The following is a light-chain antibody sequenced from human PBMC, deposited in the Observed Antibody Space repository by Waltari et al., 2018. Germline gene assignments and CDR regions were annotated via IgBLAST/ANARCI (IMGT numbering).Light chain of an antibody. CDR1: SSNIGPGYD. CDR3: QSYDSSLSHWV. CDR2: GNN. V-gene: IGLV1-40*01. J-gene: IGLJ3*02. Sequence: QSVLTQTPSVSGAPGQRVIISCTGSSSNIGPGYDVHWYQQLPGTAPKLLISGNNNRPSGVPDRFVGSKSGTSASLAITGLQAEDEADYYCQSYDSSLSHWVFGGGTKLTVL.